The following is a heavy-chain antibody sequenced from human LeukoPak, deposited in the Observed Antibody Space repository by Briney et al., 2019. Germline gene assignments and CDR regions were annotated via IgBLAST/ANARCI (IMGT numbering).Heavy chain of an antibody. Sequence: ASVKVSCKASGYTFTSYYMHGVRQAPGQGLEWMGIINPSGGSTSYAQKFQGRVTMTRDTSTSTVYMELSSLRSEDTAVYYCARFNYDSSGYYFGYFDYWGQGTLVTVSS. CDR1: GYTFTSYY. J-gene: IGHJ4*02. V-gene: IGHV1-46*01. CDR3: ARFNYDSSGYYFGYFDY. D-gene: IGHD3-22*01. CDR2: INPSGGST.